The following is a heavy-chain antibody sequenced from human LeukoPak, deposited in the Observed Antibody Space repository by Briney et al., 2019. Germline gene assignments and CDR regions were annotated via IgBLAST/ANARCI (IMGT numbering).Heavy chain of an antibody. CDR2: FDPEDGET. D-gene: IGHD1-20*01. CDR1: GYTLTELS. CDR3: AKEGVEYNWNDGDDAFDI. J-gene: IGHJ3*02. V-gene: IGHV1-24*01. Sequence: ASVKASCKVSGYTLTELSMHWVRQAPGKGLEWMGGFDPEDGETIYAQKFQGRVTMTEDTSTDTAYMELSSLRSEDTAVYYCAKEGVEYNWNDGDDAFDIWGQGTMVTVSS.